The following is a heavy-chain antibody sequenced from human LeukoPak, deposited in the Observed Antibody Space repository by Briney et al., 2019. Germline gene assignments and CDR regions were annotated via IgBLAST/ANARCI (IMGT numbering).Heavy chain of an antibody. V-gene: IGHV3-48*03. CDR2: ISSRGSTI. CDR3: AKGYSSGWYSWWYFDL. J-gene: IGHJ2*01. Sequence: QPGGSLRLSCAASGFTFSSYEMNWVRQAPGKGLEGVSYISSRGSTIYYADSVKGRFTISRDNAKNSLYLQMDSLRAEDTAVYYCAKGYSSGWYSWWYFDLWGRGTLVTVSS. D-gene: IGHD6-19*01. CDR1: GFTFSSYE.